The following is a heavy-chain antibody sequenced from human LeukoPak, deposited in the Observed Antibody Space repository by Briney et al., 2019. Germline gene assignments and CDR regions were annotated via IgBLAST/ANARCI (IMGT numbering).Heavy chain of an antibody. Sequence: GSLRLSCTASGFTFGDYAMSWFRQPPGKGLEWIGEINHSGSTNYNPSLKSRVTISVDTSKNQFSLKLSSVTAADTAVYYCARRRTMVRGVGFDPWGQGTLVTVSS. CDR2: INHSGST. CDR1: GFTFGDYA. J-gene: IGHJ5*02. V-gene: IGHV4-34*01. CDR3: ARRRTMVRGVGFDP. D-gene: IGHD3-10*01.